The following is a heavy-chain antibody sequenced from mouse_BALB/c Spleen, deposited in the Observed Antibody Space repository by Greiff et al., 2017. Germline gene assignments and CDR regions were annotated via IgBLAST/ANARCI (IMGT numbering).Heavy chain of an antibody. Sequence: EVQGVESGGGLVKPGGSLKLSCAASGFTFSDYYMYWVRQTPEKRLEWVATISDGGSYTYYPDSVKGRFTISRDNAKNNLYLQMNSLKSEDTARYYYARNQISTRGYAMDYWGQGTSVTVSS. CDR1: GFTFSDYY. CDR3: ARNQISTRGYAMDY. CDR2: ISDGGSYT. D-gene: IGHD2-14*01. J-gene: IGHJ4*01. V-gene: IGHV5-4*02.